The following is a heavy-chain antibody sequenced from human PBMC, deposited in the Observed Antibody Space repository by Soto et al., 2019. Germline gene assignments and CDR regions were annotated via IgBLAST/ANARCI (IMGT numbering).Heavy chain of an antibody. J-gene: IGHJ3*02. CDR3: ARGAISTVTYDDAFDI. V-gene: IGHV1-8*01. Sequence: EASVKVSCKASGYTFTSYDINWVRLATGQGLEWMGWMNPNSGNTGYAQKFQGRVTMTRNTSISTAYMELSSLRSEDTAVYYCARGAISTVTYDDAFDIWGQGTMVTVSS. CDR2: MNPNSGNT. D-gene: IGHD4-17*01. CDR1: GYTFTSYD.